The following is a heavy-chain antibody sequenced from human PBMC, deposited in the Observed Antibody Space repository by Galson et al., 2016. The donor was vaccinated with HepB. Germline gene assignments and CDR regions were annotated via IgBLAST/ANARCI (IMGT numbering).Heavy chain of an antibody. V-gene: IGHV3-23*01. CDR3: AKEALTGGWFNY. Sequence: SLRLSCAVSGITFSSYAMSWVRQAPGKGPEWVSTIKSYGGSTDYADDVQGRFTISRDDSKSTLYLQMSSLRAEDPAVYYCAKEALTGGWFNYWGQGTLVTVSS. CDR2: IKSYGGST. D-gene: IGHD6-19*01. CDR1: GITFSSYA. J-gene: IGHJ4*02.